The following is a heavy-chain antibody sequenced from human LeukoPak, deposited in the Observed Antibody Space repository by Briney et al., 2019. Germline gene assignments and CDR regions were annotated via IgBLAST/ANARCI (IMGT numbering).Heavy chain of an antibody. J-gene: IGHJ4*02. V-gene: IGHV3-23*01. CDR3: AKTTVGYSSGRYPGWPADC. CDR1: GFTFNTYA. Sequence: GGSLRPSCEASGFTFNTYAIYWVRQAPGKGLEWVSGICGSGGCTYYADSVKGRFTISRDNSKNTVYLQMNSLTADDTAVYYCAKTTVGYSSGRYPGWPADCWGQGTLVTVSS. D-gene: IGHD6-19*01. CDR2: ICGSGGCT.